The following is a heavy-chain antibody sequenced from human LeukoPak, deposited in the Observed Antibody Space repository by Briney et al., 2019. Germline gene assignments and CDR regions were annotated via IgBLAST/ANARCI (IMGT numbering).Heavy chain of an antibody. CDR1: GFTFSDSW. J-gene: IGHJ4*02. D-gene: IGHD3-10*01. CDR3: RSPPMVRGVIIDRDY. Sequence: PGGSLRLSCAASGFTFSDSWMTWVRQAPGKGLEWVANILPDGSYEHYVDSVKGRFTISRDNAKNSLSLQMNSLRAEDTAVYYCRSPPMVRGVIIDRDYWGQGTLVTVSS. CDR2: ILPDGSYE. V-gene: IGHV3-7*03.